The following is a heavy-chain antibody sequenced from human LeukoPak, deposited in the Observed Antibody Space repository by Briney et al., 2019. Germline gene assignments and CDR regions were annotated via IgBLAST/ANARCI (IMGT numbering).Heavy chain of an antibody. J-gene: IGHJ3*02. V-gene: IGHV4-30-2*01. CDR2: IYHSGST. D-gene: IGHD3-22*01. CDR1: GGSISSGGYS. Sequence: SETLSLTRAVSGGSISSGGYSWSWIRQPPGKGLEWIGYIYHSGSTSYNPSLKSRVTISVDRSKNQFSLKLSSVTAADTAVYYCARDLYYYDSSGVGAFDIWGQGKMVTVSS. CDR3: ARDLYYYDSSGVGAFDI.